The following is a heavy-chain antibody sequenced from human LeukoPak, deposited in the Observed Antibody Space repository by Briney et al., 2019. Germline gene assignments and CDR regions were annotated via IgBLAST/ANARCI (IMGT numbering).Heavy chain of an antibody. D-gene: IGHD2-2*01. J-gene: IGHJ4*02. CDR1: GAFITSSSHW. Sequence: SETLSLTCAVSGAFITSSSHWWGWIRQPPGKGLEWIGTIYYSGSTYYNPSLRSRVTISLDASKNQFSLKLTSVTAADTAVYYCARQLGYCSSTSCYADKVDYWGQGTLVTVSS. V-gene: IGHV4-39*01. CDR3: ARQLGYCSSTSCYADKVDY. CDR2: IYYSGST.